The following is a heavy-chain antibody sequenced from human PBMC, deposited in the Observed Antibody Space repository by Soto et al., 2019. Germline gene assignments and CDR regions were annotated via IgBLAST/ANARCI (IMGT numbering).Heavy chain of an antibody. CDR3: ARKNAGEGYVDP. CDR2: IIPIFGTE. CDR1: GGTFSSYA. J-gene: IGHJ5*02. Sequence: QVQLVQSGAEVQKPGSSLKVSCKASGGTFSSYAISWVRQAPGQGREWLGGIIPIFGTENYAQKFQGRVTITADESTRTAYMELSSLRSEDTALYYCARKNAGEGYVDPWGQGTLVTVSS. V-gene: IGHV1-69*01. D-gene: IGHD6-13*01.